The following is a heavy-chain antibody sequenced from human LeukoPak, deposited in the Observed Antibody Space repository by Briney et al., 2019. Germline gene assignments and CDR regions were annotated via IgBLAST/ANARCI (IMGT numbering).Heavy chain of an antibody. J-gene: IGHJ6*04. CDR1: DGSFSGYY. Sequence: SETLSLTCAVYDGSFSGYYCSWIRQPPGKGLEWMGEINHSGSTNYNPSLKSRVTISVDTSKNQFSLKLSSVTAADTAVYYCARTGGPIYCSGGSCSTRPALRYYYYYGMDVWGKGTTVTVSS. CDR3: ARTGGPIYCSGGSCSTRPALRYYYYYGMDV. V-gene: IGHV4-34*01. D-gene: IGHD2-15*01. CDR2: INHSGST.